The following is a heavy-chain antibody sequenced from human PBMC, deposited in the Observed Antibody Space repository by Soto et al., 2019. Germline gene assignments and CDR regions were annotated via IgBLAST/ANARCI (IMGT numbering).Heavy chain of an antibody. V-gene: IGHV1-8*01. CDR1: GYTFTSYD. CDR2: MNPNSGNT. D-gene: IGHD3-16*01. Sequence: APVELSSKASGYTFTSYDINWVRQYKGQGLEWMGWMNPNSGNTGYAQKFQGRVTMTRNTSISTAYMELSSLRSEDTAVYYCARSNPNEYDWGAFDIWGQGTMVTVSS. CDR3: ARSNPNEYDWGAFDI. J-gene: IGHJ3*02.